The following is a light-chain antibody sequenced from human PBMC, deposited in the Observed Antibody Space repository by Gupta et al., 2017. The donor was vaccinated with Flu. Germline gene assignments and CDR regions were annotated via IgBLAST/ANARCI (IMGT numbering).Light chain of an antibody. J-gene: IGKJ1*01. V-gene: IGKV2-28*01. Sequence: GTPAEPPASACTSNQRLIHNNGNSYLAWYQQKPGQAPRVLIYLASRRATGVSDRFSGSGSGTDFTLKISRLEAGDVGVYYCKQARKSLVTFGQGTRVEVK. CDR3: KQARKSLVT. CDR2: LAS. CDR1: QRLIHNNGNSY.